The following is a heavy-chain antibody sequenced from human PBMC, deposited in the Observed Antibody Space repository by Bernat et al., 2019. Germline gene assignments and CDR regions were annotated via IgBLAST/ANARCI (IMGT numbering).Heavy chain of an antibody. CDR3: ARGAPDVVVPAAIPGWFDP. CDR1: GFTVSSNY. J-gene: IGHJ5*02. D-gene: IGHD2-2*02. Sequence: EVQLVESGGGLVKPGGSLRLSCAASGFTVSSNYMSWVRQAPGKGLEWVSVIYSGGSTYYADSVKGRFTISRDNSKNTLYLQMNSLRAEDTAVYYCARGAPDVVVPAAIPGWFDPWGQGTLVTVSS. V-gene: IGHV3-66*01. CDR2: IYSGGST.